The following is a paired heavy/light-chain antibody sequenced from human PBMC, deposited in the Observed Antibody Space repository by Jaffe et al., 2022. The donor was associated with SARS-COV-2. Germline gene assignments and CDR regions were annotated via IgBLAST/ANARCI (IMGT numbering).Heavy chain of an antibody. CDR2: ISYDGSNK. Sequence: QVQLVESGGGVVQPGRSLRLSCAASGFTFSSYGMHWVRQAPGKGLEWVAVISYDGSNKYYADSVKGRFTISRDNSKNTLYLQMNSLRAEDTAVYYCAARGYSGSYYDARYFDYWGQGTLVTVSS. CDR1: GFTFSSYG. J-gene: IGHJ4*02. CDR3: AARGYSGSYYDARYFDY. D-gene: IGHD1-26*01. V-gene: IGHV3-30*03.
Light chain of an antibody. Sequence: EIVLTQSPDFQSVTPKEKVTITCRASQSIGSSLHWYQQKPDQSPKLLIKYASQSFSGVPSRFSGSGSGTDFTLTINSLEAEDAATYYCHQSSSLPYTFGQGTKLEIK. CDR2: YAS. V-gene: IGKV6-21*01. CDR1: QSIGSS. J-gene: IGKJ2*01. CDR3: HQSSSLPYT.